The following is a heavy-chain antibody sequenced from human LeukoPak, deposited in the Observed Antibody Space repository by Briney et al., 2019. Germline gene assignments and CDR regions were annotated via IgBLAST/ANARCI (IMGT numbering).Heavy chain of an antibody. J-gene: IGHJ6*02. CDR1: GGSFSGYY. V-gene: IGHV4-34*09. CDR3: ARTLIAAASYGYGMDV. CDR2: INHSGST. Sequence: PSETLSLTCAVYGGSFSGYYWSWIRQPPGKGLEWIGEINHSGSTNYNPSLKSRVTISVDTSKNQFSLKLSSVTAADTAVYYCARTLIAAASYGYGMDVWGQGTTVTVSS. D-gene: IGHD6-13*01.